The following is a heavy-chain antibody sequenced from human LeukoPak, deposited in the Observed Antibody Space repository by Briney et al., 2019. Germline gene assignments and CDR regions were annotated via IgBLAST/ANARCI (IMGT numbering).Heavy chain of an antibody. CDR3: ARVLYYYDSSGRIGAFDI. J-gene: IGHJ3*02. D-gene: IGHD3-22*01. CDR1: GYTFTSYG. CDR2: ISAYNGNT. V-gene: IGHV1-18*01. Sequence: ASVKVSCKASGYTFTSYGISWVRQAPGQELEWMGWISAYNGNTNYAQKLQGRVTMTTDTSTSTAYMELRSLRSDDTAVYYCARVLYYYDSSGRIGAFDIWGQGTMVTVSS.